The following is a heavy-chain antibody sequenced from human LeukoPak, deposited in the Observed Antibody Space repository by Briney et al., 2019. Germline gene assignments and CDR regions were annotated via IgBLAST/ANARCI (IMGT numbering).Heavy chain of an antibody. Sequence: GGSLRLSCAASGFTFSSYAMSWVRQAPGKGLEWVSAISGSGGSTYYADSVKGRFTISRDNSKNTLYLQMNSLRAEDTAVYYCEKDLGYCSSTSCYRPFDYWGQGTLVTVSS. CDR1: GFTFSSYA. D-gene: IGHD2-2*01. CDR3: EKDLGYCSSTSCYRPFDY. V-gene: IGHV3-23*01. CDR2: ISGSGGST. J-gene: IGHJ4*02.